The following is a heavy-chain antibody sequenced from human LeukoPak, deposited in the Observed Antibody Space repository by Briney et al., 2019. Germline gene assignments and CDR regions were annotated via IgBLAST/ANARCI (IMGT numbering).Heavy chain of an antibody. CDR2: IYYSGST. J-gene: IGHJ6*03. Sequence: SETLSLTCTVSGGSISSYYWSWIRQPPGKGLEWIGYIYYSGSTNYNPSLKSRVTISVDTSKNQFSLKLSSVTAADTAGYYCARRRAVAGYYYYYYMDVWGKGTTVTVSS. CDR3: ARRRAVAGYYYYYYMDV. V-gene: IGHV4-59*01. CDR1: GGSISSYY. D-gene: IGHD6-19*01.